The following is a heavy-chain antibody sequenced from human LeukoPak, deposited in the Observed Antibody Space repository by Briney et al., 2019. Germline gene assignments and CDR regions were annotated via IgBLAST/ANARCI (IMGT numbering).Heavy chain of an antibody. Sequence: ASVKVSCKASGYTFTGYYMHWVRQAPGQGFEWMGWINPNSGGTYCAQKFQGRVTLTRDTSISTAYMELSRLRSDDTAVYYCARVYSSGYYYTFGFDYWGQGTLVTVSS. CDR2: INPNSGGT. CDR3: ARVYSSGYYYTFGFDY. V-gene: IGHV1-2*02. J-gene: IGHJ4*02. CDR1: GYTFTGYY. D-gene: IGHD3-22*01.